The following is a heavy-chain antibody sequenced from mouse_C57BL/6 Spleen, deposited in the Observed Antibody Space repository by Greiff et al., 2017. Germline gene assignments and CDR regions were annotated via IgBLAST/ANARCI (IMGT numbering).Heavy chain of an antibody. CDR3: TTGDYAQAWLSY. CDR1: GFNIKDDY. J-gene: IGHJ3*01. CDR2: IDPENGDT. V-gene: IGHV14-4*01. Sequence: VQLKQSGAELVRPGASVKLSCTASGFNIKDDYMHWVKQRPEQGLEWIGWIDPENGDTEYASKFQGKATITADTSSNTAYRQLSSLTSEDTGVYYCTTGDYAQAWLSYWGQGTLVNGAA. D-gene: IGHD2-4*01.